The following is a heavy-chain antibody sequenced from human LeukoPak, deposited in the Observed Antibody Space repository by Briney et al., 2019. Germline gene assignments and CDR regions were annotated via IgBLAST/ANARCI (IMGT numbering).Heavy chain of an antibody. J-gene: IGHJ4*02. D-gene: IGHD3-16*01. CDR2: IYSGANT. Sequence: GGSLRLSCAASGFAVSSNYMSWVRQAPGKGLEWVSVIYSGANTYYADSVKGGLTISRNNSTNKILLQMNSRRAEDAAVYYCAREFLRMGFDYWGQGTLVTVSS. CDR3: AREFLRMGFDY. V-gene: IGHV3-53*01. CDR1: GFAVSSNY.